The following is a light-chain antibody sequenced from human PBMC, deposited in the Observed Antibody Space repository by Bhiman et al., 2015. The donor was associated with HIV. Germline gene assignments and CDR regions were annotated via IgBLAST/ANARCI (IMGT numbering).Light chain of an antibody. V-gene: IGLV2-14*03. CDR3: SSLTSSLTYV. CDR2: DVS. J-gene: IGLJ1*01. CDR1: SSDVGGYNF. Sequence: QSALTQPASVSGSPGQSITISCTGTSSDVGGYNFVSWYQQHSGKAPKLMIYDVSKRPSGISNRFSGSKSARTASLTISGLQTEDEADYYCSSLTSSLTYVFGTGTNVTVL.